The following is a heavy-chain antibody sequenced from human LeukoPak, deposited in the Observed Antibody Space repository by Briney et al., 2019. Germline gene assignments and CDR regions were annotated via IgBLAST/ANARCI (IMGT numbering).Heavy chain of an antibody. D-gene: IGHD3-3*01. CDR3: AKDLVVSIFGVGYWGFDY. CDR1: GFTVSSNY. J-gene: IGHJ4*02. V-gene: IGHV3-53*01. CDR2: IGDGGTT. Sequence: GGSLRLSCAASGFTVSSNYMSWVRQAPDKGLEWVSFIGDGGTTYNADSVKGRFTISRDNSKNTLYLQMNSLRAEDTAVYYCAKDLVVSIFGVGYWGFDYWGQGTLVTVSS.